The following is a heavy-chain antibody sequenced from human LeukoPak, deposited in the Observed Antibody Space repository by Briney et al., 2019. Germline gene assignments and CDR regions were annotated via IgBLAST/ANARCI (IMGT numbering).Heavy chain of an antibody. CDR1: GYTFTGYY. D-gene: IGHD3-3*01. Sequence: ASVKVSCKASGYTFTGYYMHWVRQAPGQGLEWMGWINPNSGGTNYAQKFQGRVTMTRDTSISTAYMELSRLRSDDTAVYYCARVSTIFGVVTPWGYWGQGTLVTVSS. CDR3: ARVSTIFGVVTPWGY. CDR2: INPNSGGT. J-gene: IGHJ4*02. V-gene: IGHV1-2*02.